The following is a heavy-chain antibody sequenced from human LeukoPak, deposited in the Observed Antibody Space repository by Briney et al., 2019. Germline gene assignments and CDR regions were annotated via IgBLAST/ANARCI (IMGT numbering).Heavy chain of an antibody. V-gene: IGHV3-21*01. CDR1: GFTFSTYR. Sequence: AGSLRLSCEASGFTFSTYRMNWVRQAPGKGLEWVSSLRTSTYIYHADSVKGRFTISRDNAKSSLYLQMNSLRAEDTAMYYCARDTDYSRSFTYYYMDVWGKGTTVTVSS. J-gene: IGHJ6*03. CDR3: ARDTDYSRSFTYYYMDV. D-gene: IGHD4-11*01. CDR2: LRTSTYI.